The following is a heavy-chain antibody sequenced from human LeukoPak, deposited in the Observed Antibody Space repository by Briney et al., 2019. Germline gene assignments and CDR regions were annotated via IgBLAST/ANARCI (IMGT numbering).Heavy chain of an antibody. CDR1: GFTFSSYS. Sequence: PGGSLRLSCAASGFTFSSYSMNWVRQAPGKGLEWVSSISSSSSYIYYADSVKGRFTISRDNSKNTLYLQMNSLRAEDTAVYYCAKALGFDYWGQGTLVTVSS. CDR3: AKALGFDY. CDR2: ISSSSSYI. V-gene: IGHV3-21*01. D-gene: IGHD7-27*01. J-gene: IGHJ4*02.